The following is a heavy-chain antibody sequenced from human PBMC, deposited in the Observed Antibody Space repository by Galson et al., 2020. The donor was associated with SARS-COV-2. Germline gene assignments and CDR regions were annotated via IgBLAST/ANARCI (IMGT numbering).Heavy chain of an antibody. Sequence: TCTFSGFSLSTSGMSVSWIRQSPGKALEWLALIDWDDDKYYSTSLMTRLTISKDTSKNQVVLTVTNMDHLDTATYCWEGRGWKGGRNTSEWDSWGQGTVVSVSS. CDR1: GFSLSTSGMS. D-gene: IGHD3-3*01. CDR3: EGRGWKGGRNTSEWDS. V-gene: IGHV2-70*01. J-gene: IGHJ4*02. CDR2: IDWDDDK.